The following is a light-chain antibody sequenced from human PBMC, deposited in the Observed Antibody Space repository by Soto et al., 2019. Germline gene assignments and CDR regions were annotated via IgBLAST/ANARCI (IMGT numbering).Light chain of an antibody. CDR1: SSDVGRYNY. V-gene: IGLV2-14*01. CDR2: EVS. J-gene: IGLJ2*01. CDR3: SSYTASSTVL. Sequence: QSVLTQPASVSGPPGQSITISCTGTSSDVGRYNYVSWYQQHPGKAPKLIIFEVSNRPSGVSNRFSASKFAITAYLTISGLQAEDEADYYCSSYTASSTVLFGGGTKVTVL.